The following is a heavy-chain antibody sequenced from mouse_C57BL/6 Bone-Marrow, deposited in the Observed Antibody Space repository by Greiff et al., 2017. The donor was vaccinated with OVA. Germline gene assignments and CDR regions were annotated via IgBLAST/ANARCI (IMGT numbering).Heavy chain of an antibody. CDR1: GYTFTSYW. D-gene: IGHD2-4*01. CDR3: ARHYDYDSYAMDY. CDR2: IDPSDSYT. V-gene: IGHV1-69*01. Sequence: VQLQQPGAELVMPGASVKLSCKASGYTFTSYWMHWVKQRPGQGLEWIGEIDPSDSYTNYNQKFKGKSTLTVDKSSSTAYMQLSSLTSEDSAVYYCARHYDYDSYAMDYWGQGTSVTVSS. J-gene: IGHJ4*01.